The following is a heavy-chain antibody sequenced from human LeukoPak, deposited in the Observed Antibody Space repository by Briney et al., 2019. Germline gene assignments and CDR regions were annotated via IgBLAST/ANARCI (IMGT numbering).Heavy chain of an antibody. CDR3: AKSLGNWNDGGTDY. D-gene: IGHD1-1*01. Sequence: GGSLRLSCSASGFSFNNYVMTWVRPAPGKGLEWVSSISGSGGSTYYADSVKGRFTISRDNSKSTLYLQMNSLRAEDTAVYYCAKSLGNWNDGGTDYWGQGTLVTVSS. CDR1: GFSFNNYV. CDR2: ISGSGGST. V-gene: IGHV3-23*01. J-gene: IGHJ4*02.